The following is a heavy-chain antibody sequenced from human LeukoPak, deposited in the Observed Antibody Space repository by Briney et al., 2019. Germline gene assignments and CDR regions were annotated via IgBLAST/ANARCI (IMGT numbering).Heavy chain of an antibody. CDR3: ARRGGYSSSPPFDF. CDR2: VSGSGGST. J-gene: IGHJ4*02. CDR1: GFNFISYA. Sequence: GGSLRLSCAASGFNFISYAMSWVRQAPGKGLEWVSGVSGSGGSTYYADSVKGRFTISRDYSDNTLYLQMNSLRAEDTAVYYCARRGGYSSSPPFDFWGQGTLVTVSS. D-gene: IGHD6-13*01. V-gene: IGHV3-23*01.